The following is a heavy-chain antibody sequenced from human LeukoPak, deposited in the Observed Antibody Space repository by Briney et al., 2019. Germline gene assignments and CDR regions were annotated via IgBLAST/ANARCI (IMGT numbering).Heavy chain of an antibody. V-gene: IGHV3-11*04. CDR1: GFTFSDYY. D-gene: IGHD2-2*02. J-gene: IGHJ5*02. CDR2: ISSSGSTI. CDR3: ARGGYCSSTSCYNNWFDP. Sequence: GGSLRLSCAASGFTFSDYYMSWVRQAPGKWLEWVSYISSSGSTIYYADSVKCRFTISRDNDKNSLYLQMNSLRAEDTAVYYCARGGYCSSTSCYNNWFDPWGQGTLVTVSS.